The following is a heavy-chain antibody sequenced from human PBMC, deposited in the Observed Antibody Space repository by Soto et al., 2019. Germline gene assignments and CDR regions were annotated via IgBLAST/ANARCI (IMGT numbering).Heavy chain of an antibody. CDR1: GFTFSSYA. Sequence: EVQLLESGGGLVQPGGSLRLSCAASGFTFSSYAMTWVRQAPGKGLEWISAISGRGGTTYYADSVKGRFTISRDNSKNTLYLQMNSLRAEDTAVYYCAKGRSIIVGNSHWYFDLWGRGTLVTVSS. CDR3: AKGRSIIVGNSHWYFDL. J-gene: IGHJ2*01. V-gene: IGHV3-23*01. CDR2: ISGRGGTT. D-gene: IGHD1-26*01.